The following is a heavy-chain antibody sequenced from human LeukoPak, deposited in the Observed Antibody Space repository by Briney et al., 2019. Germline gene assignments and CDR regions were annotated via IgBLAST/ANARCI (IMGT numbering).Heavy chain of an antibody. CDR3: ATDLVVTHHFDY. D-gene: IGHD2-21*02. Sequence: ASVKVSCKVPGYTLTELSMHWVRQAPGKGLEWMGGFDPEDGETIYAQKFQGRVTMTEDTSTDTAYMELSSLRSEDTAVYYCATDLVVTHHFDYWGQGTLVTVSS. J-gene: IGHJ4*02. CDR2: FDPEDGET. CDR1: GYTLTELS. V-gene: IGHV1-24*01.